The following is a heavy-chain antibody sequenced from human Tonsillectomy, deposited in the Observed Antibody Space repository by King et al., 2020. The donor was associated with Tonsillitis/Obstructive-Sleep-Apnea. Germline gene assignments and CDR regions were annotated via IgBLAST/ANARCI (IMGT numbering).Heavy chain of an antibody. D-gene: IGHD1-7*01. V-gene: IGHV3-11*06. Sequence: VQLVESGGGLVKPGGSLSLSCAASGFIFSDHYMSWIRQAPGKGLEWVSYISSSSNYTNYADSVKGRFTISRDNAKNSLYLQMNSLRVEDTAVYYCARESEGTTDYWGQGTLVTVSS. CDR3: ARESEGTTDY. CDR1: GFIFSDHY. CDR2: ISSSSNYT. J-gene: IGHJ4*02.